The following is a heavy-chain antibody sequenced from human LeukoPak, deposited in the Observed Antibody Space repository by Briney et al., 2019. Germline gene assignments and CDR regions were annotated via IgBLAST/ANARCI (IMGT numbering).Heavy chain of an antibody. V-gene: IGHV1-2*02. CDR3: AEDRGEKMDV. Sequence: ASVKVSCKASVSTFTAYFVHWVRQAPGQGLEWMGCIDPNSGEKNFAQKFQGRVTMTSDTSISTAYMELSRLRFDDTAVYYCAEDRGEKMDVWGQGTTVIVSS. CDR2: IDPNSGEK. J-gene: IGHJ6*02. CDR1: VSTFTAYF. D-gene: IGHD3-10*01.